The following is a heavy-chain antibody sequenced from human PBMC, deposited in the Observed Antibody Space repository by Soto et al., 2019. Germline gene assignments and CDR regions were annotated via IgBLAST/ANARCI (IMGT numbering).Heavy chain of an antibody. CDR1: GGSVSSGSYY. CDR2: IYYSGST. D-gene: IGHD4-17*01. Sequence: SETLSLTCTVSGGSVSSGSYYWSWIRQPPGKGLEWIGYIYYSGSTNYNPSLKSRVTISVDTSKNQFSLKLSSVTAADTAVYYCARERSNYGGNSKYYFDYWGQGTLVTV. CDR3: ARERSNYGGNSKYYFDY. J-gene: IGHJ4*02. V-gene: IGHV4-61*01.